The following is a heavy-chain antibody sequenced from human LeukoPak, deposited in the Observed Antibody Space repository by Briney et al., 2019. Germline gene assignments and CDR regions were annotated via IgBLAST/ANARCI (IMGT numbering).Heavy chain of an antibody. D-gene: IGHD2-15*01. J-gene: IGHJ4*02. CDR1: GGSFSGYY. CDR2: INHSGST. V-gene: IGHV4-34*01. Sequence: SETLSLTCAVYGGSFSGYYWSWIRQPPGKGLEWIGEINHSGSTNYNPSLKSRVTISVDTSKNQFSLKLSSVTAADTAVYYCARGPGGLFDYWGPGTLVTVSS. CDR3: ARGPGGLFDY.